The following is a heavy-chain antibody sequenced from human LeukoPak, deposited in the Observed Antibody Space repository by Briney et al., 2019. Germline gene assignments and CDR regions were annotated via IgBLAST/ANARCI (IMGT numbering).Heavy chain of an antibody. D-gene: IGHD2-15*01. CDR2: INHSGST. CDR1: GGSFSGYY. V-gene: IGHV4-34*01. J-gene: IGHJ5*02. CDR3: ARGRIVVVVAATRFDP. Sequence: PSETLSPTCAVYGGSFSGYYWSWIRQPPGKGLEWIGEINHSGSTNYNPSLKSRVTISVDTSRNQFSLKLGSVTAADTAVYYCARGRIVVVVAATRFDPWGQGTLVTVSS.